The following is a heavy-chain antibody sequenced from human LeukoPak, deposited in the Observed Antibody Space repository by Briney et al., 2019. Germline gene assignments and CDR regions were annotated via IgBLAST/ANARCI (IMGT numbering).Heavy chain of an antibody. CDR1: GFTFSSYG. V-gene: IGHV3-33*01. CDR3: ARDFWSGYYEEGGFDY. CDR2: IWYDGSNK. J-gene: IGHJ4*02. D-gene: IGHD3-3*01. Sequence: PGGSLRLSCAASGFTFSSYGMHWVRQAPGKGLEWVAVIWYDGSNKYYADSVKGRFTISRDNSKNTLYLQVNSLRAEDTAVYYCARDFWSGYYEEGGFDYWGQGTLVTVSS.